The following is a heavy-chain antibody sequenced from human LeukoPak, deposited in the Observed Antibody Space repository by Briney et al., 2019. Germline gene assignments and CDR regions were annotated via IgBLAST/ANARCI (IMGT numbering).Heavy chain of an antibody. Sequence: GGSLRLSCAASGFTFSSYSMNWVRQAPGKGLEWVSSISSSSSYIYYADSVKGRFTISRDNAKNSLYLQMNSLRAEDTAVYYCARNRGLAVAGISGWGQGTLVTVSS. J-gene: IGHJ4*02. CDR2: ISSSSSYI. CDR1: GFTFSSYS. D-gene: IGHD6-19*01. CDR3: ARNRGLAVAGISG. V-gene: IGHV3-21*01.